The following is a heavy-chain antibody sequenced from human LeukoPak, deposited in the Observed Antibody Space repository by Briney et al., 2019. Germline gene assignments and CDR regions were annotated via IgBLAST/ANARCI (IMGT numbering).Heavy chain of an antibody. J-gene: IGHJ4*02. D-gene: IGHD1-26*01. CDR3: ARDRYVGATTAGDSDS. CDR2: IKQDGSEK. CDR1: AFTFSSHW. V-gene: IGHV3-7*03. Sequence: GGSLRLSCVASAFTFSSHWMSWARQAPGKGLEWVANIKQDGSEKYYVDSVKGRFTISRDNAKDSLYLQMNSLRAEDTAVYYCARDRYVGATTAGDSDSWGQGTLVTVSS.